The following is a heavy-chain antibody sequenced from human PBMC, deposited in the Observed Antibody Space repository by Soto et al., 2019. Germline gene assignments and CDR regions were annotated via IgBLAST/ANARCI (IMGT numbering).Heavy chain of an antibody. CDR1: GIIFGCYG. D-gene: IGHD3-10*01. CDR2: IKWDSSEK. V-gene: IGHV3-7*01. J-gene: IGHJ4*01. Sequence: GWSPRFLCAASGIIFGCYGMSWVRQDPGEALERLAAIKWDSSEKEYVGSVKGRFTRSRDNAKISLYLEMDSLRAEDTAVYYCARASGYGSGTSVDHYLDCWGHVSLVT. CDR3: ARASGYGSGTSVDHYLDC.